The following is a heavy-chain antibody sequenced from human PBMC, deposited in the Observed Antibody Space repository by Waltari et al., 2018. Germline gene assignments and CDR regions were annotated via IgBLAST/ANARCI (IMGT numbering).Heavy chain of an antibody. V-gene: IGHV4-39*07. CDR1: GGSISSSSYY. CDR3: ARLINYYGSGSYYYYYMDV. J-gene: IGHJ6*03. D-gene: IGHD3-10*01. CDR2: IYYSGST. Sequence: QLQLQESGPGLVKPSETLSLTCTVSGGSISSSSYYWGWIRQPPGKGLEWIGSIYYSGSTYYNPSLKSRVTISVDTSKNQFSLKLSSVTAADTAVYYCARLINYYGSGSYYYYYMDVWGKGTTVTVSS.